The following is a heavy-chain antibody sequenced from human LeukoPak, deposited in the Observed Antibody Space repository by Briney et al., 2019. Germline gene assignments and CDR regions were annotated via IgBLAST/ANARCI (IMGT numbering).Heavy chain of an antibody. Sequence: ASVKVSCKASGYTFTDYYMHWVRQAPGQGLEWMGIINPSGGSTSYAQKFQGRVTMTRDMSTSTVYMELSSLRSEDTAVYYCARVQTGYYYDSSGYFPYWGQGTLVTVSS. D-gene: IGHD3-22*01. J-gene: IGHJ4*02. V-gene: IGHV1-46*01. CDR2: INPSGGST. CDR1: GYTFTDYY. CDR3: ARVQTGYYYDSSGYFPY.